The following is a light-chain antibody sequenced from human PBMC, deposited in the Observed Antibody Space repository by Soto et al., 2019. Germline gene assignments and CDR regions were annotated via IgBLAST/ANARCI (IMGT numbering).Light chain of an antibody. Sequence: QSALTQPASVSGSPGQSITISCTGTSSDVGSYNLVSWYQQHPGKAPKLMIYEGSKRPSGVSNRFSGSKSGNTASLTISGLQAEDEADYYCISYTGKSASYVFGTGTKLTVL. V-gene: IGLV2-14*02. J-gene: IGLJ1*01. CDR3: ISYTGKSASYV. CDR2: EGS. CDR1: SSDVGSYNL.